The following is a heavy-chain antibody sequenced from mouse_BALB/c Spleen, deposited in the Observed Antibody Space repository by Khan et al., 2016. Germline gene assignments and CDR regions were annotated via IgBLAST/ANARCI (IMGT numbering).Heavy chain of an antibody. D-gene: IGHD2-4*01. Sequence: VQLQESGPGLVAPSQSLSITCTVSGCSLTGFSVNWVRQPPGKALEWLGMIWGDGSTDYNSGLKSRLSFSKDDSKSQVFLQMNSLQTDDTARYFCASYYDCDGGCAYWGQGTLVTVSA. CDR1: GCSLTGFS. V-gene: IGHV2-6-7*01. J-gene: IGHJ3*01. CDR2: IWGDGST. CDR3: ASYYDCDGGCAY.